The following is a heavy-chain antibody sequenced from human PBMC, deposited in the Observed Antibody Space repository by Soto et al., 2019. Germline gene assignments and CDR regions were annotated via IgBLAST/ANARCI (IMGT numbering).Heavy chain of an antibody. Sequence: SVKVSCKASGGTFSSYTISWVRQAPGEGLEWMGRIIPILGIANYAQKFQGRVTITADKSTSTAYMELSSLRSEDTAVYYCASPDSLANKNYYYYYMDVWGKGTTVTVSS. CDR3: ASPDSLANKNYYYYYMDV. CDR2: IIPILGIA. V-gene: IGHV1-69*02. CDR1: GGTFSSYT. J-gene: IGHJ6*03. D-gene: IGHD5-18*01.